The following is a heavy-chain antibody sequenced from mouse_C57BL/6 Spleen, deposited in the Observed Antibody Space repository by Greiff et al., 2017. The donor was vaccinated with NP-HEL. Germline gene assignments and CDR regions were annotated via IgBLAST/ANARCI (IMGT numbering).Heavy chain of an antibody. CDR3: TGVYYYGSSYDWFAY. D-gene: IGHD1-1*01. J-gene: IGHJ3*01. Sequence: QVQLQQSGAELVRPGASVTLSCKASGYTFTDYEMHWVKQAPVHGLEWIGAIDPETGGTAYNQKFKGKAILTADKSSSTAYMELRSLTSEDSAVYYCTGVYYYGSSYDWFAYWGQGTLVTVSA. CDR1: GYTFTDYE. CDR2: IDPETGGT. V-gene: IGHV1-15*01.